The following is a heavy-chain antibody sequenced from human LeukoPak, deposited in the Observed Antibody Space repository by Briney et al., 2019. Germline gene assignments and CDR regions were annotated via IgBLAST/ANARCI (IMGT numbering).Heavy chain of an antibody. V-gene: IGHV4-38-2*02. Sequence: PSETLSLTCTVSGYSINSGYYWGWIRQPPGKGLEWIGSIYHSGSTYYNPSLKSRVTISVDTSKNQFSLKLSSVTAADTAVYYCAREQWLARNYYYYMDVWGKGTTVTVSS. D-gene: IGHD6-19*01. J-gene: IGHJ6*03. CDR3: AREQWLARNYYYYMDV. CDR2: IYHSGST. CDR1: GYSINSGYY.